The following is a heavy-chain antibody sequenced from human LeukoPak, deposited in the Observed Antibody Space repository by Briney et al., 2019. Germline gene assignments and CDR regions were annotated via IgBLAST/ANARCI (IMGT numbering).Heavy chain of an antibody. CDR1: GFTFSSYS. V-gene: IGHV3-21*01. J-gene: IGHJ4*02. Sequence: GGSLRLSCAASGFTFSSYSMNWVRQAPGKGLEWVSSISSSSSYIYYAGSVKGRFTISRDNAKNSLYLQMNSLRAEDTAVYYCASGYDSSGDLFGYWGQGTLVTVSS. CDR2: ISSSSSYI. D-gene: IGHD3-22*01. CDR3: ASGYDSSGDLFGY.